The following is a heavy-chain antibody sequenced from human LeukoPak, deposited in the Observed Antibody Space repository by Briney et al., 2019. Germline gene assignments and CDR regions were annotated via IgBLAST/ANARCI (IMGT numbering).Heavy chain of an antibody. CDR3: AREWFLPDY. Sequence: PSQTLSLTCTVSGGSISSGSYYWSWIRQPAGKGLEWIGRIYTSGSTNYNPSLKSRVTISVDTSKNQFSLKLSSVTAADTDVYYCAREWFLPDYWGQGTLVTVSS. CDR1: GGSISSGSYY. CDR2: IYTSGST. D-gene: IGHD3-10*01. V-gene: IGHV4-61*02. J-gene: IGHJ4*02.